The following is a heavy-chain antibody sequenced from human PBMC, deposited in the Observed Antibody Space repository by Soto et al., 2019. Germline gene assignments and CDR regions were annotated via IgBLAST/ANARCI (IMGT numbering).Heavy chain of an antibody. J-gene: IGHJ6*03. CDR2: ISGCGGST. CDR3: AKDSRYYDFWSGTIKNYYYYYLDV. CDR1: GFTFSSYA. V-gene: IGHV3-23*01. D-gene: IGHD3-3*01. Sequence: EVQLLESGGGLVQPGGSLRLSCAASGFTFSSYAMSWVRQAPGKGLEWVSAISGCGGSTYYADSVKGRFTISRDNSKNTLYLQMNSLRAEDTAAYYCAKDSRYYDFWSGTIKNYYYYYLDVWGKGTTVTVSS.